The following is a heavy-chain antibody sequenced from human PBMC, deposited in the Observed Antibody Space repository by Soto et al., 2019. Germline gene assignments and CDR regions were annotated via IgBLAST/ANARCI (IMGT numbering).Heavy chain of an antibody. Sequence: GSLRLSCAASGFTFSSYGMHWVRQAPGKGLEWVAVISYDGSNKYYADSVKGRLTISRDNSKNTLYLQMNSLRAEDTAVYYCSSYYDFWSGYPQETYYFDYWGQGTLVTVSS. CDR2: ISYDGSNK. CDR1: GFTFSSYG. D-gene: IGHD3-3*01. J-gene: IGHJ4*02. CDR3: SSYYDFWSGYPQETYYFDY. V-gene: IGHV3-30*03.